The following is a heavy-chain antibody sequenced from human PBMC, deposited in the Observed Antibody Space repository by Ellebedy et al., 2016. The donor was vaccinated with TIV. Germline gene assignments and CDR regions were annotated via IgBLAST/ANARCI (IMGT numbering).Heavy chain of an antibody. Sequence: GESLKISCAASGFTFSAYALHWVRQAPGKGLEWVAVISDDGTSEHYGDSVKGRFTISRDNSKNTLYMQMNSLRVEDTAVYYCAVSRWAAAGLYYFDFWGQGTLVTVSS. D-gene: IGHD6-13*01. V-gene: IGHV3-30-3*01. CDR1: GFTFSAYA. CDR2: ISDDGTSE. CDR3: AVSRWAAAGLYYFDF. J-gene: IGHJ4*02.